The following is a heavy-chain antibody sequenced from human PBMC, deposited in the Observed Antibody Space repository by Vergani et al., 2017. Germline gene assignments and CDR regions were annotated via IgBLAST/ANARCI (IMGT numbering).Heavy chain of an antibody. CDR3: AKGMFALKHSYVLYYFDY. CDR2: IKQDGSEK. CDR1: GFTFSSYW. D-gene: IGHD5-18*01. Sequence: EVQLVESGGGLVQPGGSLRLSCAASGFTFSSYWMSWVRQAPGKGLEWVANIKQDGSEKYYVDSVKGRFTISRDNAKNSLYLQMNSLRAEDTAVYYCAKGMFALKHSYVLYYFDYWGQGTLVTVSS. V-gene: IGHV3-7*03. J-gene: IGHJ4*02.